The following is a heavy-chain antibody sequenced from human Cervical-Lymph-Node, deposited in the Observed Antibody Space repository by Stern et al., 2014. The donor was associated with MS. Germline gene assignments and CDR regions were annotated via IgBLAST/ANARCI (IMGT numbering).Heavy chain of an antibody. CDR3: ARAYFDSYGLDV. Sequence: MQLVESGADVKKPGASVKVSCKASSYTFSSYGIAWVRQAPGQGLEWMGWISGYDGDTNYAPKLAGRVTLTTDPSTRTAYMEIRSLRFDDTAVYYCARAYFDSYGLDVWGQGTTVTVSS. D-gene: IGHD3-9*01. CDR2: ISGYDGDT. CDR1: SYTFSSYG. V-gene: IGHV1-18*04. J-gene: IGHJ6*02.